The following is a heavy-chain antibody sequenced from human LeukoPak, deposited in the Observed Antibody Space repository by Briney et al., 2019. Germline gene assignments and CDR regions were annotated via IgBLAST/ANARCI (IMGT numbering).Heavy chain of an antibody. V-gene: IGHV3-74*01. CDR3: ARDPPNDSGVGFDI. CDR1: GFTFSSHW. J-gene: IGHJ3*02. Sequence: GRSLRLSCAASGFTFSSHWMPWVRQAPGKGLVWVSRINSDGRSTSYADSVKGRFTISRDNAKNTLYLQMNGLRAEDTAVYYCARDPPNDSGVGFDIWGQGTMVTVSS. D-gene: IGHD3-22*01. CDR2: INSDGRST.